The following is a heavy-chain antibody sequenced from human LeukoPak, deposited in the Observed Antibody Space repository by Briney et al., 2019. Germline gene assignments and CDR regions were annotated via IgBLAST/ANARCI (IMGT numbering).Heavy chain of an antibody. CDR2: IDEDGKTI. Sequence: GGAPRLSCSAPGFTFNSYWVHWVRQTPGEGLVWVSRIDEDGKTIDYADSVKGRFTISRDNAKDTLYLQMSSLRDEDTAVYYCVSDLCGGDDQWGRGTLVTVSS. J-gene: IGHJ5*02. CDR3: VSDLCGGDDQ. V-gene: IGHV3-74*01. D-gene: IGHD3-3*01. CDR1: GFTFNSYW.